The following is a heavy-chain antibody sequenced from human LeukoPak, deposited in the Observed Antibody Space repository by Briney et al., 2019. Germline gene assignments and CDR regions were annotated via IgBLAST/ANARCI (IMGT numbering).Heavy chain of an antibody. CDR3: VRDFRSADY. Sequence: GGSLRLSCAASGFTFSNYWMHWVRQAPGKGPVWVSRINTDGTVTNYADSVKARFIISRDNARNTVYLQMNSLRVEDTAVYYCVRDFRSADYWGQGTLVTVSS. V-gene: IGHV3-74*01. CDR1: GFTFSNYW. CDR2: INTDGTVT. J-gene: IGHJ4*02.